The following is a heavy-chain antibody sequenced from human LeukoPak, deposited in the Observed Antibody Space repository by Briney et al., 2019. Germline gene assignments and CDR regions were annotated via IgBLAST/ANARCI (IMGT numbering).Heavy chain of an antibody. D-gene: IGHD2/OR15-2a*01. V-gene: IGHV4-59*01. J-gene: IGHJ4*02. CDR1: GDSIGTYY. CDR3: ARGEIGELYAY. Sequence: PSETLSLTCTVSGDSIGTYYWSWIRRPPGKGLEWIGHVYYAGITDYNPSLQSRVTISVDPSRNQLSLKLNSVTAADTAVYYCARGEIGELYAYWGQGTLVTVSS. CDR2: VYYAGIT.